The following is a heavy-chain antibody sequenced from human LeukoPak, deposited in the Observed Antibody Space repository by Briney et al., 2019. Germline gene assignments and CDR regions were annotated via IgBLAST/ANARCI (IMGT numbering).Heavy chain of an antibody. CDR1: GFTFSSYG. Sequence: GGSLRLSCAASGFTFSSYGMHWVRQAPGKGLEWVAFIRYDGSNKYYADSVKGRFTISRDNSKNTLYLQMNSLRAEDTAVYYCASIGWSGYYPFDYWGQGTLVTVSS. D-gene: IGHD3-3*01. CDR3: ASIGWSGYYPFDY. V-gene: IGHV3-30*02. CDR2: IRYDGSNK. J-gene: IGHJ4*02.